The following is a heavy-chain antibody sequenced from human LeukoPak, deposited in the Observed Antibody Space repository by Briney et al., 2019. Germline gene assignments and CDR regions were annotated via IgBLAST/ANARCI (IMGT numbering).Heavy chain of an antibody. D-gene: IGHD6-13*01. J-gene: IGHJ6*02. Sequence: PGGSLRLSCAASGFTFSSYALSWVRQAPGKGLEWVSSIGGLGGSTFYAVSVKGRFTISRDNSKNTLYLQMNSLRAEDTAVYYCARGGGSSWYLYYYYGMDVWGQGTTVTVSS. CDR1: GFTFSSYA. CDR3: ARGGGSSWYLYYYYGMDV. V-gene: IGHV3-23*01. CDR2: IGGLGGST.